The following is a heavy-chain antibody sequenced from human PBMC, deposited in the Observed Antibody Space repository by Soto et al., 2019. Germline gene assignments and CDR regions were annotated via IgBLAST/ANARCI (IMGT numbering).Heavy chain of an antibody. Sequence: SETLSLTCTVSGGSISSYYWSWIRQPPGKGLEWIGHIYYSGSTNYNPSLKSRVTISVDTSKNQFSLKLSSVTAAATAVFYCARGDYPDAFDIWGQGKMVTVS. CDR2: IYYSGST. CDR1: GGSISSYY. CDR3: ARGDYPDAFDI. V-gene: IGHV4-59*12. D-gene: IGHD4-17*01. J-gene: IGHJ3*02.